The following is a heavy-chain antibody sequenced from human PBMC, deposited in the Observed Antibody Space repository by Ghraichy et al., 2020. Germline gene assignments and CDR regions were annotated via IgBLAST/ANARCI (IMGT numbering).Heavy chain of an antibody. V-gene: IGHV3-74*01. Sequence: GESLNISCAASGFTFRNYWMNWVRQAPGKGLVWVSHMNGDGTSINYVDSVKGRFTMSRDNAKNTLYLQMTSLRVEDTAVYYCARGTGWYPDYWGQGTLVTVSS. CDR2: MNGDGTSI. D-gene: IGHD6-19*01. CDR1: GFTFRNYW. CDR3: ARGTGWYPDY. J-gene: IGHJ4*02.